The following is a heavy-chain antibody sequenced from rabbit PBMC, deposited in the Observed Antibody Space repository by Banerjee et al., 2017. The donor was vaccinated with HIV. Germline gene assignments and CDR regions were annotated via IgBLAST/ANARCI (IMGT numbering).Heavy chain of an antibody. Sequence: QSLEESGGDLVKPGASLTLTCTASGFTLSSYWICWVRQAPGKGLEWIAYIYTGTSGNTVYAAWAKGRFTISKTSSTTVTLQMTSLAAADTASYSCARSTPATGIMWNLWGPGTLVTVS. CDR3: ARSTPATGIMWNL. CDR2: IYTGTSGNT. D-gene: IGHD7-1*01. J-gene: IGHJ4*01. V-gene: IGHV1S40*01. CDR1: GFTLSSYW.